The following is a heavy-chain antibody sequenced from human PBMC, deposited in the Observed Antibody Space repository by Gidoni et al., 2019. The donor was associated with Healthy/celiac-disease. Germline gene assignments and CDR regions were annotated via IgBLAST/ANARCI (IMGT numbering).Heavy chain of an antibody. D-gene: IGHD6-13*01. CDR2: IYYSGST. J-gene: IGHJ4*02. CDR1: GGSISSGGYY. V-gene: IGHV4-31*03. Sequence: QLHLQESGPGLVQPPQPLSLTCTVSGGSISSGGYYWSWIRQHPGKGLEWIGYIYYSGSTYYNPSLKSRVTRSVDTSKNQFSLKLSSVTAADTAVYYCARASSWGPFDYWGQGTLVTVSS. CDR3: ARASSWGPFDY.